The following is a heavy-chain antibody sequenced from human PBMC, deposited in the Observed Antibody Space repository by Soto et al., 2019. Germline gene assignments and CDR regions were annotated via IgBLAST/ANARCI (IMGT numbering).Heavy chain of an antibody. D-gene: IGHD3-22*01. V-gene: IGHV4-4*09. CDR1: GGSISSYY. CDR3: ARGGSYDSSGYYNFDS. Sequence: SETLSLTCTVSGGSISSYYWSWIRQPPGKGLEWIGYIYSSGSTNYNPSLKSRVTISVDTSKNQFSLKLNSVTAADSAVYYCARGGSYDSSGYYNFDSWGQGTLVTVSS. CDR2: IYSSGST. J-gene: IGHJ4*02.